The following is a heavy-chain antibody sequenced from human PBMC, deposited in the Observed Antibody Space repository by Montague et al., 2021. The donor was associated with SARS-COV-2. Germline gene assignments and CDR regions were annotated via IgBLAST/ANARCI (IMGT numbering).Heavy chain of an antibody. CDR2: INHSGSS. Sequence: SETLSLTCAVYGGSFTGYYWTWIRQPPGKGLEWIGGINHSGSSNYNPSLESRVTMSVDTSKNQFSLRLNSVSAADTAVYYCARAQVTSFGVIIMLPAAGAVDAWGQGTTVTVSS. V-gene: IGHV4-34*01. D-gene: IGHD3-3*01. CDR3: ARAQVTSFGVIIMLPAAGAVDA. CDR1: GGSFTGYY. J-gene: IGHJ3*01.